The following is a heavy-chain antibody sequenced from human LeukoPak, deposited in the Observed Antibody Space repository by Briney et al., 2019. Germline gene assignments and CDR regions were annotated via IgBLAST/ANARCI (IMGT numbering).Heavy chain of an antibody. CDR1: GVTFSRYN. V-gene: IGHV3-21*01. J-gene: IGHJ6*03. D-gene: IGHD6-19*01. CDR3: ARDAQWLVPEGYYYYLDV. CDR2: ISSSSRHI. Sequence: GGSLRLSCAGSGVTFSRYNMNWFRQAPGKGLERVSSISSSSRHIFYADSVKGRFTISRDNAKNSLFLQMNSLRAADTDVYYCARDAQWLVPEGYYYYLDVWGKGTTVTVSS.